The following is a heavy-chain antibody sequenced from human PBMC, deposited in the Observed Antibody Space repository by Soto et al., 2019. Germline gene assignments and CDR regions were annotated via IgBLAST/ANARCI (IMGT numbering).Heavy chain of an antibody. CDR3: AIASSNPYSYSSSSGRSGFDY. D-gene: IGHD6-6*01. V-gene: IGHV1-69*02. CDR2: IIPILGIA. Sequence: QVQLVQSGAEVKKPGSSVKVSCKASGGTFSSYTISWVRQAPGQGLEWMGRIIPILGIANYAQKFQGRVTITADKSTSTAYMELSSLRSEDTAVYYCAIASSNPYSYSSSSGRSGFDYWGQGTLVTVSS. CDR1: GGTFSSYT. J-gene: IGHJ4*02.